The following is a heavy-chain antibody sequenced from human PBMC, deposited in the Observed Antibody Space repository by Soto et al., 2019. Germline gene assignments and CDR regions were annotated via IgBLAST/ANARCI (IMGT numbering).Heavy chain of an antibody. CDR3: ARDWGYYYYYGMDV. J-gene: IGHJ6*02. V-gene: IGHV3-21*01. CDR1: GFTFSSYS. CDR2: ISSSSSYI. Sequence: EVQLVESGGGLVKPGGSLRLSCAASGFTFSSYSMNLVRQAPGKGLEWVSSISSSSSYIYYADSVKGRFTISRDNAKNSLYLQMNSLRAEDTAVYYCARDWGYYYYYGMDVWGQGTTVTVSS. D-gene: IGHD3-16*01.